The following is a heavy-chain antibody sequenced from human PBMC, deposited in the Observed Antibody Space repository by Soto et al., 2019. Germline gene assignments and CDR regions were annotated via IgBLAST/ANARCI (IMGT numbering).Heavy chain of an antibody. V-gene: IGHV4-61*01. Sequence: SETLSLTCTVSGGSVSSGSYYWSWILQPPGKGLEWIGYIYYSGSTNYNPSLKSRVTISVDTSKNQFSLRLSSVTAADTAVYYCARAPSYFISTSCYGYYYGMDVWGQGTTGTVSS. CDR3: ARAPSYFISTSCYGYYYGMDV. J-gene: IGHJ6*02. D-gene: IGHD2-2*01. CDR1: GGSVSSGSYY. CDR2: IYYSGST.